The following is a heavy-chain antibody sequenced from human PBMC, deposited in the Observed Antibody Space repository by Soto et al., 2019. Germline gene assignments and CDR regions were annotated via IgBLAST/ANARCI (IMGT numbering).Heavy chain of an antibody. V-gene: IGHV5-51*01. CDR3: ARSSYDFDAFDI. CDR2: IYPGDSDT. J-gene: IGHJ3*02. CDR1: GYTFTDYW. D-gene: IGHD5-12*01. Sequence: ESLKISCKGSGYTFTDYWIGWVRQLPGKGLGWMGIIYPGDSDTRYSPSFQGHVTITVDKSTSTAYLQWNTLKASDTAMYYCARSSYDFDAFDIWGQGTMVTVSS.